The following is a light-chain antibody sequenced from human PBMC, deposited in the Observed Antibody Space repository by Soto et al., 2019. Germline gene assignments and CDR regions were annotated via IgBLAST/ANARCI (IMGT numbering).Light chain of an antibody. Sequence: QSALAQPRSVSVTPGQSVWISCTRTSSDGGGYDYFSWYQDNTGNAPTLIIYVVTQPPSRIPDRFPNSKSGTTASLTMSGLQADDEPDYLCCSYVETSVTV. CDR3: CSYVETSVTV. V-gene: IGLV2-11*01. J-gene: IGLJ7*01. CDR1: SSDGGGYDY. CDR2: VVT.